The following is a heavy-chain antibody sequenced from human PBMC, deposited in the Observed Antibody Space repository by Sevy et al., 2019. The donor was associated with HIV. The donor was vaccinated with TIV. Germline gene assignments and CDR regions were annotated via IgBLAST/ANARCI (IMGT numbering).Heavy chain of an antibody. D-gene: IGHD3-22*01. CDR2: LYHSGST. CDR3: ARVNYYDSSGFDY. J-gene: IGHJ4*02. CDR1: GYSISSGYY. V-gene: IGHV4-38-2*02. Sequence: SETLSLTCTVSGYSISSGYYWGWIRQPPGKGLEWIGSLYHSGSTYYNPSLQSRVTISVDTSKNQFSLKLSSVTAADTAVYYCARVNYYDSSGFDYWGQGTLVTVSS.